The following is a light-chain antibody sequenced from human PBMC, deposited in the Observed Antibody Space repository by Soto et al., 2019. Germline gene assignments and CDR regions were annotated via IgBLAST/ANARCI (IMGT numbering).Light chain of an antibody. Sequence: ERATLACRTSQSVSSNLAWYQQKPGQAPRLLIYGASTRATGIPARFSGSWSGTEFTLTISSLQSEDFAVYYCQQYNNWPPLTFGGGSMV. CDR3: QQYNNWPPLT. CDR2: GAS. J-gene: IGKJ4*01. V-gene: IGKV3-15*01. CDR1: QSVSSN.